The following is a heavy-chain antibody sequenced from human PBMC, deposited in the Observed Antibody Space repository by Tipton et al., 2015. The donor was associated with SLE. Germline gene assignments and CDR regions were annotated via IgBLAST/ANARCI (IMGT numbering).Heavy chain of an antibody. CDR1: GYSFTTYW. CDR2: IYPGDSDT. J-gene: IGHJ3*02. CDR3: ARRPLEYSRSGAFDI. D-gene: IGHD6-6*01. Sequence: QLVQSGAEVKKPGDSLKISCKVSGYSFTTYWIAWVRQMPGKGLEWMGIIYPGDSDTRYSPSFQGQVTISADKSISTAYLQWSSLKASDTAMYYCARRPLEYSRSGAFDIWGQGTMVTVSS. V-gene: IGHV5-51*03.